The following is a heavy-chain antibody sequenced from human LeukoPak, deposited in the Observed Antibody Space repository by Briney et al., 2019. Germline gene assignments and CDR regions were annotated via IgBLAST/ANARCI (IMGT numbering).Heavy chain of an antibody. Sequence: GASVKVSCKASGYTFTSYDINWVRQATGQGLEWMGWMDPNSGNTGYAQKFQGRVTMTRNTSISTAYMELSSLRSEDTAVYYCARVVGGSGLFDAFDIWGQGTMVTVSS. CDR3: ARVVGGSGLFDAFDI. CDR2: MDPNSGNT. V-gene: IGHV1-8*01. J-gene: IGHJ3*02. D-gene: IGHD3-22*01. CDR1: GYTFTSYD.